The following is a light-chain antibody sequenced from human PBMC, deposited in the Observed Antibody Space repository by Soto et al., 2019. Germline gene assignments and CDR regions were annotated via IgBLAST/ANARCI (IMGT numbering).Light chain of an antibody. Sequence: DILMTQSPSSLSPSVGDRVTITCQASQDISKYLNWYQQKPGKAPKLLIYHASNLETGVPSRFSGSGSGTHFTFTINDLQPEDVATYFCLQDYDFPYTFGQGTKLEI. J-gene: IGKJ2*01. V-gene: IGKV1-33*01. CDR2: HAS. CDR3: LQDYDFPYT. CDR1: QDISKY.